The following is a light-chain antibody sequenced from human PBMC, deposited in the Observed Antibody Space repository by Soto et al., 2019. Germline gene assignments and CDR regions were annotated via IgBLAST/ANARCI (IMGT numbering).Light chain of an antibody. CDR3: SSYTSSSTLV. CDR2: DDT. CDR1: VGL. Sequence: QSALTQPASVSGSPGQSITISCTGTVGLVSWYQQHPGKVPKLIIYDDTKRPSGVSSRFSGSKSGNTASLTISGLQTEDEADYYCSSYTSSSTLVFGGGTKLTVL. V-gene: IGLV2-14*02. J-gene: IGLJ3*02.